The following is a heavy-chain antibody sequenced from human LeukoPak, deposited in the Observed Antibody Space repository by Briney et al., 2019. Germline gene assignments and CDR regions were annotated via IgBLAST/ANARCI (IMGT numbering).Heavy chain of an antibody. CDR3: ARVKDCTNGVCFDVADY. Sequence: GGSLRLSCAASGFTFSSYWMHWVRQAPGKGLVWVSRINSDGSSTSYAGSVKGRFTISRDNAKNTLYLQMNSLRAEDTAVYYCARVKDCTNGVCFDVADYWGQGTLVTVSS. CDR2: INSDGSST. V-gene: IGHV3-74*01. CDR1: GFTFSSYW. J-gene: IGHJ4*02. D-gene: IGHD2-8*01.